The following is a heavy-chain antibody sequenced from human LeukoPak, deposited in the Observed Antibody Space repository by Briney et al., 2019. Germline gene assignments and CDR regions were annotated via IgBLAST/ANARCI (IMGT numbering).Heavy chain of an antibody. V-gene: IGHV4-34*01. J-gene: IGHJ4*02. CDR3: ARRWSYYYGSGTYRPLDS. Sequence: PSETLSLTCAVYGGSFSGYYWTWIRQPPGKGLEWIGEINYSGSTNYNPSLRSRVTISGDTSKNQFSLKVNSVTAADTAVYFCARRWSYYYGSGTYRPLDSWGQGILVTVSS. CDR1: GGSFSGYY. D-gene: IGHD3-10*01. CDR2: INYSGST.